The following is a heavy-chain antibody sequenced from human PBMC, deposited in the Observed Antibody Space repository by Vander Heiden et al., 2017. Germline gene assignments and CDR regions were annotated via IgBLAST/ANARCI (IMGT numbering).Heavy chain of an antibody. CDR3: ARGCGVACYYIDS. V-gene: IGHV3-33*01. CDR2: IWNDGSDQ. Sequence: QVHLVESGGGGVQPGRSLRLPCAASGVTFSSCGMHWVRQAPGKGLEWLAIIWNDGSDQRYADFVKGRFTISRDNSKNTLYLQMNSLGDEDTATYYCARGCGVACYYIDSWGQGTLVTVSS. CDR1: GVTFSSCG. J-gene: IGHJ4*02. D-gene: IGHD2-21*01.